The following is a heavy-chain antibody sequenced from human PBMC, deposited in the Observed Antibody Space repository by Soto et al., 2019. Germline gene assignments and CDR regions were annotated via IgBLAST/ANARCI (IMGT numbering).Heavy chain of an antibody. D-gene: IGHD3-3*01. J-gene: IGHJ4*02. CDR2: TNPNSGGT. V-gene: IGHV1-2*02. CDR3: ARAPLTIFGVVTGVDY. CDR1: GYTFTGYY. Sequence: ASVKVSCKASGYTFTGYYMHWVRQAPGQGLEWMGWTNPNSGGTNYAQKFQGRVTMTRDTSISTAYMELSRLRSDDTAVYYCARAPLTIFGVVTGVDYWGQGTLVTVSS.